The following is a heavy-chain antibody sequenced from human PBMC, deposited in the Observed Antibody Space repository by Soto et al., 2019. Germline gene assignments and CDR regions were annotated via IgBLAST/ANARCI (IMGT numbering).Heavy chain of an antibody. D-gene: IGHD3-9*01. V-gene: IGHV4-31*03. J-gene: IGHJ6*02. CDR3: ERAGFWMAYYYGMDV. CDR1: GGSISSGGYY. Sequence: SETLSLTCTVSGGSISSGGYYWSWIRQHPGKGLEWIGYIYYSGSTYYNPSLKSRVTISVDTSKNQFSLKLSSVTAADTAVYYCERAGFWMAYYYGMDVWGQGTTVTVSS. CDR2: IYYSGST.